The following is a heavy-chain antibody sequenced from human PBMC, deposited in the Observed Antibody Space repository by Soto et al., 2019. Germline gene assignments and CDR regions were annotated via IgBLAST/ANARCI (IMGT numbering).Heavy chain of an antibody. J-gene: IGHJ6*02. Sequence: ASVKVSCKASGYTFTSYYMHWVRQAPGQGLEWMGRIIPILGIANYAQKFQGRVTITADKSTSTAYMELSSLRSEDTAVYYCAREAGVADYYGMDVWGQGTTVTVSS. CDR1: GYTFTSYY. V-gene: IGHV1-69*04. CDR2: IIPILGIA. CDR3: AREAGVADYYGMDV. D-gene: IGHD2-8*01.